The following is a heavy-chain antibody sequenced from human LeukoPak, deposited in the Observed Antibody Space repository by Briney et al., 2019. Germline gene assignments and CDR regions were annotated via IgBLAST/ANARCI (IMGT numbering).Heavy chain of an antibody. CDR1: GFTFDDYA. D-gene: IGHD4-17*01. Sequence: GGSLRLSCAASGFTFDDYAMHWVRQAPGKGLEWVSGISWNSGSIGYADSVKGRFTISRDNAKNSLYLQMNSLRAEDTALCYCATSQGVTTDFDYWGQGTLVTVSS. CDR2: ISWNSGSI. V-gene: IGHV3-9*01. CDR3: ATSQGVTTDFDY. J-gene: IGHJ4*02.